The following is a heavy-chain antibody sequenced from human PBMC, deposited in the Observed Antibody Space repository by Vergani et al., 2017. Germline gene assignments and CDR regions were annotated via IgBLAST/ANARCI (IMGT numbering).Heavy chain of an antibody. Sequence: EVQLVESGGGLVQPGGSLRLSCVSFGFTFSSDWMSWVRQAPGKGLEWVTNIKQDGSEKYYVDSVKGRFTISRDNAKNSLYLQMNSLRAEDTAVYYCARVRAVAGSFYGMDVWGQ. V-gene: IGHV3-7*01. CDR3: ARVRAVAGSFYGMDV. J-gene: IGHJ6*02. CDR2: IKQDGSEK. D-gene: IGHD6-19*01. CDR1: GFTFSSDW.